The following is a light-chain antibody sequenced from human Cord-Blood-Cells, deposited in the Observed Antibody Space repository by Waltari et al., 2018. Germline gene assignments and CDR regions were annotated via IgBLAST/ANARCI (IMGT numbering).Light chain of an antibody. Sequence: EIVLTQSPGTLSLSPGERATLSCRGRQSVSSSYLAWYQQKPGQAPRLLIYGAASRATGIPDRFSGSGSGTDFTLTISRLEPEDFAVYYCQQYGSSLYTFGQGTKLEIK. CDR1: QSVSSSY. J-gene: IGKJ2*01. CDR2: GAA. V-gene: IGKV3-20*01. CDR3: QQYGSSLYT.